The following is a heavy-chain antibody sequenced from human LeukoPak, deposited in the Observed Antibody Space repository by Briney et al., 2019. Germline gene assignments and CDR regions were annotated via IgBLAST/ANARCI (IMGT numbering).Heavy chain of an antibody. Sequence: SETLSLTCTVSGGSIRSHHWTWIRQAPGKRLEWIGYTFYTGATYYHPSLRSRVTISIDPSKNQFSLKVTSVTTADTAVYYCAKRDRGGWFDPWGQGTLVTVSS. CDR1: GGSIRSHH. CDR3: AKRDRGGWFDP. D-gene: IGHD1-1*01. CDR2: TFYTGAT. J-gene: IGHJ5*02. V-gene: IGHV4-59*11.